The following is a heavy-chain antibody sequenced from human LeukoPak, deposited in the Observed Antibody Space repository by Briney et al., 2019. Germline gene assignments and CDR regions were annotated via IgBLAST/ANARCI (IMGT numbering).Heavy chain of an antibody. CDR1: GGSISSDY. Sequence: SETLSLTCTVSGGSISSDYWSSIRQPPGKGLEWIGHIYYSGSTNYNPSLKSRVTISVDRPKNQISLKLSSVTAADTAVYYCARLHSVEWLVHDAFDIWGQGTMVTVSS. D-gene: IGHD6-19*01. J-gene: IGHJ3*02. CDR2: IYYSGST. V-gene: IGHV4-59*08. CDR3: ARLHSVEWLVHDAFDI.